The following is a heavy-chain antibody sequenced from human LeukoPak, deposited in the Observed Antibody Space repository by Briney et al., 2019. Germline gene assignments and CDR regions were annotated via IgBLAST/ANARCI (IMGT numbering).Heavy chain of an antibody. V-gene: IGHV4-38-2*01. J-gene: IGHJ4*02. CDR2: LYHSGST. D-gene: IGHD6-13*01. CDR3: ARGRSTAAAGHFDY. Sequence: ASETLSLTCAVSGYSISSGYYWGWIRQPPGKGLEWIGTLYHSGSTYYNPSLKSRVTISADTSKNQFTLNLSSVTAADTAVYNCARGRSTAAAGHFDYWGQGTLVTVSS. CDR1: GYSISSGYY.